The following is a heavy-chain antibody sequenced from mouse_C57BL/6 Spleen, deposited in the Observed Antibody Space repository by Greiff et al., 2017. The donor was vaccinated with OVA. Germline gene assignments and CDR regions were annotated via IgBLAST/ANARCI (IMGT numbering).Heavy chain of an antibody. CDR1: GYTFTNYW. D-gene: IGHD2-4*01. CDR3: ARCDDYDGGARYFDV. J-gene: IGHJ1*03. Sequence: QVQLKESGAELVRPGTSVKMSCKASGYTFTNYWIGWAKQRPGHGLEWIGDIYPGGGYTNYNEKFKGKATLTADKSSSTAYMQFSSLTSEDSAIYYCARCDDYDGGARYFDVWGTGTTVTVSS. V-gene: IGHV1-63*01. CDR2: IYPGGGYT.